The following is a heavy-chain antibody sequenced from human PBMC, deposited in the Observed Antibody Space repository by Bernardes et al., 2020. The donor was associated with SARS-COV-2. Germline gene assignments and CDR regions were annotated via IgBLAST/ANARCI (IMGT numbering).Heavy chain of an antibody. J-gene: IGHJ4*02. CDR1: GFTLRHCG. V-gene: IGHV3-74*01. D-gene: IGHD2-15*01. Sequence: GSLSPSCAASGFTLRHCGMHWVRPAPGEGLVWVSRINEDGSVINYADSVKGRFTISRDIADNTLYLQMNSLRAEDTAVYYCARDFGGNSDYWGQGTLVTVSS. CDR3: ARDFGGNSDY. CDR2: INEDGSVI.